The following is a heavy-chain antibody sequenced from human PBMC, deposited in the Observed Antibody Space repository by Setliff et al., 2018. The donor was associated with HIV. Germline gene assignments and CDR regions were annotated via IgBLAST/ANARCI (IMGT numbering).Heavy chain of an antibody. J-gene: IGHJ4*02. D-gene: IGHD3-3*01. CDR2: ITSYNGNT. CDR1: GYTFSNYG. V-gene: IGHV1-18*01. Sequence: ASVKVSCKASGYTFSNYGITWVRQAPGQGLEWMGWITSYNGNTNYAKKFKGRVTVTADESTSTVHMELSSLTSEDTAVYYCARDVYFTFSGEVIRHYLDVWGQGTLVTVSS. CDR3: ARDVYFTFSGEVIRHYLDV.